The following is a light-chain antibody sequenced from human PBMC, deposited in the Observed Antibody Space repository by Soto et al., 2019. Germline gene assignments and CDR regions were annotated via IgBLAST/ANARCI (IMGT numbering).Light chain of an antibody. J-gene: IGKJ4*01. CDR1: QDINNF. V-gene: IGKV1-33*01. CDR2: DTS. CDR3: QQYENLPPT. Sequence: DIRMTQSPSSLSASVGDRITITCQASQDINNFLNWYQQKPGKAPRLLIYDTSNVEGGVPSRFSGTGSGTDFTFTISSLQPEDSATYYCQQYENLPPTFGGGTKVEIK.